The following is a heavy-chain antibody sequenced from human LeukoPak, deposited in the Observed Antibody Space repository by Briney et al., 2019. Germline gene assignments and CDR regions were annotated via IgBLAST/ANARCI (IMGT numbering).Heavy chain of an antibody. CDR1: GFTFSSYA. Sequence: PGGSLRLSCAASGFTFSSYAMSWVRQAPGKGLEWVSAISGSTGRTYYADSVKGRFTISRDNTKNSLYLQMDSLTADDTAVYFCACLRGPSDYWGQGTLVTVSS. CDR3: ACLRGPSDY. D-gene: IGHD4-17*01. V-gene: IGHV3-23*01. CDR2: ISGSTGRT. J-gene: IGHJ4*02.